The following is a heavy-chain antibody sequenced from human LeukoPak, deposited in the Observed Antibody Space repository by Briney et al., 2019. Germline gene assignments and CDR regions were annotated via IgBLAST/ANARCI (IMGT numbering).Heavy chain of an antibody. J-gene: IGHJ4*02. CDR2: ISSSTTYI. Sequence: PGGSLRLSCAASGFTFSNYMMNWVRQAPGKGLEWVSSISSSTTYIYYADSVKGRFTISRDNAKNSLYLQMNSLRAEDTAVYYCVREWSGYSFDYWGQGALVAVSS. V-gene: IGHV3-21*01. CDR3: VREWSGYSFDY. D-gene: IGHD5-18*01. CDR1: GFTFSNYM.